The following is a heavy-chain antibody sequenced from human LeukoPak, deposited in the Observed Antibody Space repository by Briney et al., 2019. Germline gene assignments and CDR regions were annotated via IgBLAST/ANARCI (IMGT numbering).Heavy chain of an antibody. CDR2: ISWNGGGM. Sequence: GGSLRLSCAASGFTFSSYAMHWVRHAPGKGLEWVSGISWNGGGMGYAVSVKGRFTISRDNAKNSLYLQMNSLRDEDTALYYCAKDITGGRSSPYFDSWGQGTLVTVSS. V-gene: IGHV3-9*01. CDR1: GFTFSSYA. CDR3: AKDITGGRSSPYFDS. J-gene: IGHJ4*02. D-gene: IGHD6-6*01.